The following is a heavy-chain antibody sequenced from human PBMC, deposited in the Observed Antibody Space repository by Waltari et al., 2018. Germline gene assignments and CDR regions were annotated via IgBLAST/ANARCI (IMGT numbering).Heavy chain of an antibody. J-gene: IGHJ6*02. Sequence: QVQLQQWVAGLVTPSETLSLTCAVHAGSFSGYYYSWVRQPPGKGLEWIGEIDHRGSSNDNPSLNSRVTVSVDASKKQFSLKLSSMTAADTAVYYCARGNVGRYFGDSKGSYYGMDVWGQGTTVTVSS. D-gene: IGHD3-10*01. CDR2: IDHRGSS. CDR3: ARGNVGRYFGDSKGSYYGMDV. V-gene: IGHV4-34*01. CDR1: AGSFSGYY.